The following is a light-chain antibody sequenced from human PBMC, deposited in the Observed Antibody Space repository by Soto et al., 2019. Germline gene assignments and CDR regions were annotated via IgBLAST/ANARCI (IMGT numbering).Light chain of an antibody. Sequence: DIQLTQPPSFLSASVGDRVTITCRASQGIGSYLAWYQQRPGKAPKLLIYAASTLQSGVPSRFSGSGSGTEFTLTISRLQPEDFATYYCQQTSISPLFTFGPGTTVDI. V-gene: IGKV1-9*01. CDR2: AAS. CDR1: QGIGSY. J-gene: IGKJ3*01. CDR3: QQTSISPLFT.